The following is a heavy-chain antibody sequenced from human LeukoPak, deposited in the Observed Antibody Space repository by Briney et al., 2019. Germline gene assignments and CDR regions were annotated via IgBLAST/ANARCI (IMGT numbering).Heavy chain of an antibody. D-gene: IGHD3-10*01. V-gene: IGHV4-31*03. Sequence: SETLSLTCTVSGGSISSGGYYWSWIRQHPGKGLEWIGYIYYSGSTYYNPSLKSRVTISVDTSKNQFSLKLSSVTAADTAVYYCARDVRGANWFDPWGQGTLVTVSS. J-gene: IGHJ5*02. CDR2: IYYSGST. CDR3: ARDVRGANWFDP. CDR1: GGSISSGGYY.